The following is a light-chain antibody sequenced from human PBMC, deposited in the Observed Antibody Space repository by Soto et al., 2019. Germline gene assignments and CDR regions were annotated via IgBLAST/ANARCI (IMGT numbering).Light chain of an antibody. Sequence: EIVLTQSPATLSLSPVERGTLSGMASPSVTNFLAWYQQKPGQAPRLLIYGAFNRATGIPARFSGSGSGTDFTLTISSLEPEESAIYYCQQRNIWPPVTFGQGTRLEIK. CDR3: QQRNIWPPVT. CDR2: GAF. CDR1: PSVTNF. V-gene: IGKV3-11*01. J-gene: IGKJ5*01.